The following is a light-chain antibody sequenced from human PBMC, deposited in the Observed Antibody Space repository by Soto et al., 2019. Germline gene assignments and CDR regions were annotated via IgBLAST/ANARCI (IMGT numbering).Light chain of an antibody. J-gene: IGKJ1*01. CDR1: QSVSSSD. V-gene: IGKV3-20*01. Sequence: EIVLTQSPGTLSLSPGERATLSCRTSQSVSSSDLAWYQQKPGQAPRLLIYGASSRANGIPDRFSGSGSGTDFTLTISRLEPEDFAVYYCQQYGRSWWTFGQGTKVEIK. CDR3: QQYGRSWWT. CDR2: GAS.